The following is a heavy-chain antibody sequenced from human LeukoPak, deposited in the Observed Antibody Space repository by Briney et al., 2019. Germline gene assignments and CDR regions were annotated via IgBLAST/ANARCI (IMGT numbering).Heavy chain of an antibody. CDR3: ARAPMIVVVFPPRLDF. V-gene: IGHV1-2*02. J-gene: IGHJ4*02. D-gene: IGHD3-22*01. CDR2: INPNTGGT. Sequence: ASVKVSCKTSGYTFTGYHMHWVRQAPGQGLEWMGWINPNTGGTNYAQKFQGRVTMTSDTSISTAYMELSSLRSDDTAVYYCARAPMIVVVFPPRLDFWGQGTLVTVSS. CDR1: GYTFTGYH.